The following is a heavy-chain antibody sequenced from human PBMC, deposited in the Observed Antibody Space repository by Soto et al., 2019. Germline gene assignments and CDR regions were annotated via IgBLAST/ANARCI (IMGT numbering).Heavy chain of an antibody. J-gene: IGHJ4*02. Sequence: VQLVESGGGLIQPGGSLRLSCAASGFTVSSHHMTWVRQAPGRGPEWVSTIYPGGNTYYADSVKGRFTISRDTSKNMLYLQMNSLRAEDTAVYYCARGVDTAKAGYWGQGTQVTDYS. V-gene: IGHV3-53*01. CDR3: ARGVDTAKAGY. CDR2: IYPGGNT. D-gene: IGHD5-18*01. CDR1: GFTVSSHH.